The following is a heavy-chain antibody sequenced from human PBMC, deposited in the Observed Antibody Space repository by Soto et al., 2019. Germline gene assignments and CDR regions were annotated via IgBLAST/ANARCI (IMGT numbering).Heavy chain of an antibody. CDR1: GYTFSDFD. J-gene: IGHJ6*02. D-gene: IGHD3-16*01. CDR2: MNAKSGDT. Sequence: ASVKVSCKASGYTFSDFDINWLRQTSGQGPEWMGWMNAKSGDTFFAQRFHDKFNMTWDTSLTTAYMEVGSLTSDHAAIDYCARGNPFNYAGFDVWGQGTTVTVSS. CDR3: ARGNPFNYAGFDV. V-gene: IGHV1-8*01.